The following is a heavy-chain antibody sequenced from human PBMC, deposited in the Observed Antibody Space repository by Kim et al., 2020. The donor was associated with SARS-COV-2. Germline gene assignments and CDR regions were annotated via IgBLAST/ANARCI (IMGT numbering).Heavy chain of an antibody. D-gene: IGHD6-19*01. CDR2: ISSSGSTI. CDR3: ARVGDLAVAGRAFDY. Sequence: GGSLRLSCAASGFTFSSYEMNWVRQAPGKGLEWVSYISSSGSTIYYADSVKGRFTISRDNAKNSLYLQMNSLRAEDTAVYYCARVGDLAVAGRAFDYWGQGTLVTVSS. CDR1: GFTFSSYE. J-gene: IGHJ4*02. V-gene: IGHV3-48*03.